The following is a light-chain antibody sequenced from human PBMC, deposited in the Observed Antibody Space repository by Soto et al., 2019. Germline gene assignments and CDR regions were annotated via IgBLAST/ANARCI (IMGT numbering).Light chain of an antibody. CDR3: SSYAGWKYAV. J-gene: IGLJ7*01. CDR1: GSDVGGYNY. V-gene: IGLV2-8*01. Sequence: QSVLTRPPSASGSPGQSVTISCTGTGSDVGGYNYVSWYQQHPGKAPQLMIYEVNKRPSGVPDRFSGSKSGNTASLTVSGLEAEDEADYYCSSYAGWKYAVFGGGTQLTVL. CDR2: EVN.